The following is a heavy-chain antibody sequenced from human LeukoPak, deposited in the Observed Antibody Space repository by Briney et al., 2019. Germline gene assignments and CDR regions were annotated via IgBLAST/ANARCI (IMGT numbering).Heavy chain of an antibody. Sequence: GGSLRLSCAASGFTFNNYAMSWVRQAPGKGLEWVSTITGSGDTTYYADSVKGRFTISRDTSEITLYLQMNSLRAEDTAVYYCAKSFHSLLPYYFDSWGQGTLVTVSS. D-gene: IGHD3-3*02. V-gene: IGHV3-23*01. CDR3: AKSFHSLLPYYFDS. CDR1: GFTFNNYA. J-gene: IGHJ4*02. CDR2: ITGSGDTT.